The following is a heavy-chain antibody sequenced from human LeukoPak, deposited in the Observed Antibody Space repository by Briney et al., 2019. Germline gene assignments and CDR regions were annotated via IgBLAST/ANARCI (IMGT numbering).Heavy chain of an antibody. Sequence: GGSLRLSCAASGFTFGKYSMNWVRQAPGKGLEWVSSIGSSSEYIYYADSVRGRFTISRDNAKNSLYLQMNSLRAEDTAVYYCARDKSPGIAVAGDFDYWGQGTLVTVSS. CDR2: IGSSSEYI. V-gene: IGHV3-21*01. CDR3: ARDKSPGIAVAGDFDY. D-gene: IGHD6-19*01. CDR1: GFTFGKYS. J-gene: IGHJ4*02.